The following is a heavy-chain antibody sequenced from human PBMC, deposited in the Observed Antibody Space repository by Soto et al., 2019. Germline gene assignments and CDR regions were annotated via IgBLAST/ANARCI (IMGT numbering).Heavy chain of an antibody. V-gene: IGHV1-8*01. D-gene: IGHD1-26*01. Sequence: ASVKVSCKASGYTFTSYDINWVRQATGQGLEWMGWMNPNSGNTGYAQKFQGRVTMTRNTSISTAYMELSSLRSEDTAVYYCARVAQGYWDDAFDIWGQGTMVTVSS. CDR3: ARVAQGYWDDAFDI. CDR1: GYTFTSYD. J-gene: IGHJ3*02. CDR2: MNPNSGNT.